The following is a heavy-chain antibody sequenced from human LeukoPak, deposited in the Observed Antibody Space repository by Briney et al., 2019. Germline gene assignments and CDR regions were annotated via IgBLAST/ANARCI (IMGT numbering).Heavy chain of an antibody. CDR3: ARMNYVSSGWGAPFDY. D-gene: IGHD1-7*01. J-gene: IGHJ4*02. Sequence: GGSLRLSCAASGFTFSSYAMSWVRQAPGKGLEWVSYIRSGGTNTDYTGSVKGRFTISRDNAKNSLYLQMNSLRAEDTAVYYCARMNYVSSGWGAPFDYWGQGTLVTVFS. V-gene: IGHV3-48*04. CDR2: IRSGGTNT. CDR1: GFTFSSYA.